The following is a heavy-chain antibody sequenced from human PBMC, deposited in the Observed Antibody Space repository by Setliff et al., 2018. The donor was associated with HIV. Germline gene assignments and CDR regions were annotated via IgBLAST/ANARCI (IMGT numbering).Heavy chain of an antibody. D-gene: IGHD3-22*01. CDR2: AHYSGSN. Sequence: SETLSPHLHCLGGSIRSYYWSWIRQPPGKGLEWLGHAHYSGSNKNNPSLRSRISMAVDTSKNQVSLKLSSVTAADTAVYYCARVGYNDDSGYPYNWFDPWGQGTLVTVSS. CDR3: ARVGYNDDSGYPYNWFDP. CDR1: GSIRSYY. J-gene: IGHJ5*02. V-gene: IGHV4-59*01.